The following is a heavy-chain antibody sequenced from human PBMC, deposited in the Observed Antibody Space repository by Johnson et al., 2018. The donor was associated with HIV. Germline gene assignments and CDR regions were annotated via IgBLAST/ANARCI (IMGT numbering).Heavy chain of an antibody. CDR2: ISYDGSNK. V-gene: IGHV3-30-3*01. Sequence: QVQLVESGGGVVQPGRSLRLSCAASGFTFSSYAMHWVRQAPGKGLEWVAVISYDGSNKYYADSVKGRFTISRDNSKNTLYLQMNRLRAEDTAVYYCASSIVVVPYHDAFDSWGQGTMVTVSS. J-gene: IGHJ3*02. D-gene: IGHD3-22*01. CDR1: GFTFSSYA. CDR3: ASSIVVVPYHDAFDS.